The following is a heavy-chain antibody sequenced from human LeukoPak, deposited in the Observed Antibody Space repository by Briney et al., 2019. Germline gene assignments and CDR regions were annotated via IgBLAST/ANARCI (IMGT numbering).Heavy chain of an antibody. CDR3: AKDRLYSSDPFDY. D-gene: IGHD2-8*01. CDR2: VSGNGGTT. CDR1: GFTFISYA. J-gene: IGHJ4*02. V-gene: IGHV3-23*01. Sequence: GGSLRLSCTASGFTFISYAMSWVRQAPGKGLEWVSTVSGNGGTTYYADSVKGRFTISRDNSKNTLYLQMNSLRAEDTAVYYCAKDRLYSSDPFDYWGQGTLVTVSS.